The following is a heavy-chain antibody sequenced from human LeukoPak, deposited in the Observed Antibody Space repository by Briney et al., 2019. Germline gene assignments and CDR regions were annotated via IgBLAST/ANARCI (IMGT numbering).Heavy chain of an antibody. V-gene: IGHV1-46*01. D-gene: IGHD1-26*01. Sequence: ASVKVSCKASGYTFTSYYMHWVRQAPGQGLEWMGIINPSGGSTSYAQKFQGRVTMTRDTSTSTVYMELSSLRSEDTAVYCCARARIGVVGATTRAPDYWGQGTLVTVSS. CDR2: INPSGGST. CDR1: GYTFTSYY. J-gene: IGHJ4*02. CDR3: ARARIGVVGATTRAPDY.